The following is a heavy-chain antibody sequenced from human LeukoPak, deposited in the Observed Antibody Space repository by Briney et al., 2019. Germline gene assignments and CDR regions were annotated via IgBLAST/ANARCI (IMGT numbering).Heavy chain of an antibody. CDR1: GGSISSGDYY. Sequence: PPQALSLTCTVSGGSISSGDYYWSWIRQPPGKGLEWIGYVYYSGSTYYNPSLKSRVTISVDTSKNQFSLKLSSVTAADTAVYYCARTYGSGRYYHWGQGTLVTVSS. V-gene: IGHV4-30-4*08. J-gene: IGHJ5*02. D-gene: IGHD3-10*01. CDR2: VYYSGST. CDR3: ARTYGSGRYYH.